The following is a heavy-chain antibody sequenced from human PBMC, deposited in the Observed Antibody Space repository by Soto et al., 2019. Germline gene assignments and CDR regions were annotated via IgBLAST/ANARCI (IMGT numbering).Heavy chain of an antibody. V-gene: IGHV4-59*08. J-gene: IGHJ4*02. CDR3: ARLGRRSDWGDFDH. Sequence: QVQLQESGPGLVKPSETLSLTCTVSGGFLSGDYWTWIRQPPGKGLEWVGYIFYSGTTNYSPSLRSRLTMSVDMSRSQFSLELSSVTVADTAVYYCARLGRRSDWGDFDHWGQGILVTVSS. CDR1: GGFLSGDY. CDR2: IFYSGTT. D-gene: IGHD2-21*01.